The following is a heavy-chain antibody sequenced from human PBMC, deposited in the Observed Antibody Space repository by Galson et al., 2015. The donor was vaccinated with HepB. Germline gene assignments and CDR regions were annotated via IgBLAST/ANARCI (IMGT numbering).Heavy chain of an antibody. CDR3: TTQGNLGYCSGGSCYPEFDY. D-gene: IGHD2-15*01. Sequence: SLRLSCAASGFTFSNAWMSWVRQAPGKGLEWVGRIKSKTDGGTTDYAAPVKGRFTISRDDSKNTLYLQMNSLKTEDTAVYYCTTQGNLGYCSGGSCYPEFDYWGQGTLVTVSS. J-gene: IGHJ4*02. CDR2: IKSKTDGGTT. V-gene: IGHV3-15*01. CDR1: GFTFSNAW.